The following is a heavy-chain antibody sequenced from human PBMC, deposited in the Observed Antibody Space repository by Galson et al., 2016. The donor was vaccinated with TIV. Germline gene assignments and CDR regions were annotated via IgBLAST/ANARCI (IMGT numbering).Heavy chain of an antibody. CDR3: ARDRVVDATYYFYYYGMDV. CDR2: MSDGDKT. V-gene: IGHV3-66*02. CDR1: GLSVSINY. Sequence: SLRLSCAASGLSVSINYMTWVRQAPGKGLEWVSHMSDGDKTYYADSVKGRFTISRDNSKNTVYLQMNSLRIEDSGVYFCARDRVVDATYYFYYYGMDVWGQGTAVTVSS. D-gene: IGHD3-22*01. J-gene: IGHJ6*02.